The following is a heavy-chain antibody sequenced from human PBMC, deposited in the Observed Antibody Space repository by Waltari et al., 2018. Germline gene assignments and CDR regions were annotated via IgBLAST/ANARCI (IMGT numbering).Heavy chain of an antibody. CDR2: ISGTSYYI. D-gene: IGHD2-21*02. CDR3: ARETEEAFDF. CDR1: GFPFSSYT. J-gene: IGHJ3*01. V-gene: IGHV3-21*01. Sequence: EVQLVESGGGLVKPGGSLRLSCAASGFPFSSYTMTWVRQAPGKGLEWVSSISGTSYYIYHADSVKGRFTTSRDNAKNSLYLQMNSLRAEDTAVYYCARETEEAFDFWGRGTMVTVSS.